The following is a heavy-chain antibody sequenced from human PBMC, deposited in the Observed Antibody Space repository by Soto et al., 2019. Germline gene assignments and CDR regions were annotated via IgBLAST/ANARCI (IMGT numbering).Heavy chain of an antibody. Sequence: ASVKVSCKASGYSFTSYGISWVRQAPGQGPEWMGWISGHNGNTNHPQSLQGRVTMTTNTSTSTAYMELRSLRSDDTAVYYCARDRGSSSDYWGQGTLVTVS. CDR2: ISGHNGNT. CDR3: ARDRGSSSDY. D-gene: IGHD6-6*01. V-gene: IGHV1-18*04. J-gene: IGHJ4*02. CDR1: GYSFTSYG.